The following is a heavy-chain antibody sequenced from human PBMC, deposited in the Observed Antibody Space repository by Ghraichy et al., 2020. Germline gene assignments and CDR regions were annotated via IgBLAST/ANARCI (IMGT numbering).Heavy chain of an antibody. D-gene: IGHD3-10*01. Sequence: SETLSLTCTVSGGSISSYSWSWIRQPPGKGLEWIGFIYYSGSTKYNPSLESRVTISVDTSKNQFSLRLRSVTAADTAVYYCARHGYYGSGSYYGAFDYWGQGTLVTVSS. CDR3: ARHGYYGSGSYYGAFDY. J-gene: IGHJ4*02. V-gene: IGHV4-59*08. CDR2: IYYSGST. CDR1: GGSISSYS.